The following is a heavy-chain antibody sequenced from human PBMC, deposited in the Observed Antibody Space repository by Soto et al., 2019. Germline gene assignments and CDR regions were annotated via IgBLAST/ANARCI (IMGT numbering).Heavy chain of an antibody. CDR2: ISGSGGST. V-gene: IGHV3-23*01. J-gene: IGHJ6*02. CDR3: AKSMVRGVIITKFYGMDV. Sequence: GGSLRLSCAASGFTFSSYAMSWVRQAPGKGLKWVSAISGSGGSTYYADSVKGRFTISRDNSKNTFYLQMNSLRAEDTALYYCAKSMVRGVIITKFYGMDVWGQGTTVTV. CDR1: GFTFSSYA. D-gene: IGHD3-10*01.